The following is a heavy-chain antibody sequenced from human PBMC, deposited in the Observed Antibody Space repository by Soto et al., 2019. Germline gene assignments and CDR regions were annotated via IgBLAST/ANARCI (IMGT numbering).Heavy chain of an antibody. CDR2: IYYSGST. D-gene: IGHD2-15*01. Sequence: SETLSLTCTVSGGSISSYYWSWIRQPPGKGLEWIGYIYYSGSTNYNPSLKSRVTISVDTSKNQFSLKLSSVTAADTAVYYCARRKGYCSGGSCNDWFDPWGQGTLVTVSS. V-gene: IGHV4-59*01. CDR1: GGSISSYY. J-gene: IGHJ5*02. CDR3: ARRKGYCSGGSCNDWFDP.